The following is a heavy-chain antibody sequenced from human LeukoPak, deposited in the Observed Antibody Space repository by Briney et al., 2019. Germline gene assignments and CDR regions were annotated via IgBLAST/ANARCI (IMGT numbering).Heavy chain of an antibody. Sequence: SETVSLTCAVSGGSFNDYYWSWIRQSPGKGLEWIGEINHGGHTNYNPSLKSRVTMSVDTSKNQFSLNLISVTAADAAVYYCVRGPFGNDAGAWGQGTRVTVSS. J-gene: IGHJ5*02. CDR1: GGSFNDYY. CDR3: VRGPFGNDAGA. CDR2: INHGGHT. V-gene: IGHV4-34*01. D-gene: IGHD1-1*01.